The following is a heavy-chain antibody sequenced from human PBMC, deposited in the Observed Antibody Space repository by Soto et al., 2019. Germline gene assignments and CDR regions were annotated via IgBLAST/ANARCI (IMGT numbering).Heavy chain of an antibody. V-gene: IGHV1-8*01. CDR2: MNTNSGNT. CDR1: GYTFTSYD. CDR3: ARKKVGANDY. D-gene: IGHD1-26*01. Sequence: QVQLVQSGAEVKKPGASVKVSCKASGYTFTSYDINWVRQPTGQGLEWMGWMNTNSGNTGYAQKFPGTVTMAKNTSISTAYMEMSSLRTTDTAVYYCARKKVGANDYWGQGTLVTVSS. J-gene: IGHJ4*02.